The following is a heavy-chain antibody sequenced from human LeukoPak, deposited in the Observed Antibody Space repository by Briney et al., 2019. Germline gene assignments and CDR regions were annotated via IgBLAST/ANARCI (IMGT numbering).Heavy chain of an antibody. CDR1: GFTFSSYS. J-gene: IGHJ4*02. Sequence: GGSLRLSCAASGFTFSSYSMNWVRQAPGKGLEWVSAISGSGGSTYYADSVKGRFTISRDNSKNTLYLQMNSLRAEDTAVYYCAKGRIAVAATPQDYWGQGTLVTVSS. V-gene: IGHV3-23*01. CDR3: AKGRIAVAATPQDY. D-gene: IGHD6-19*01. CDR2: ISGSGGST.